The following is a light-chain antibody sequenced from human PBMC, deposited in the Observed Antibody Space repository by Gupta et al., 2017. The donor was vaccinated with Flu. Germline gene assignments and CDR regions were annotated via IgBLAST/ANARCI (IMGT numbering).Light chain of an antibody. V-gene: IGKV1-39*01. CDR3: QQNDTTPWT. J-gene: IGKJ1*01. Sequence: DIQMTQSPSSLSASVGDRVTISCRASQSITRFLNWYQKRPGMAPQLLIYAAAILQSGVPSRFSGSGSETDFTLTINSLQPEDSATYYCQQNDTTPWTFGQGTKVEIK. CDR1: QSITRF. CDR2: AAA.